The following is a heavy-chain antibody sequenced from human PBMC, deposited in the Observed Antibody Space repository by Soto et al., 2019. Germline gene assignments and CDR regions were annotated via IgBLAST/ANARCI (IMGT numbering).Heavy chain of an antibody. CDR3: ARGLLVPDV. CDR1: GFTLSGRS. V-gene: IGHV3-74*01. J-gene: IGHJ6*04. Sequence: EVQLVESGGGLVQPGGSLRLSCAASGFTLSGRSMHWVRQAPGKGLVWVSGIDNAGTDSTYADSVKGRFTSSRDNAKNMLYLQMNSLRAEDTAVYYCARGLLVPDVWGKGTTVTVSS. CDR2: IDNAGTDS. D-gene: IGHD2-21*01.